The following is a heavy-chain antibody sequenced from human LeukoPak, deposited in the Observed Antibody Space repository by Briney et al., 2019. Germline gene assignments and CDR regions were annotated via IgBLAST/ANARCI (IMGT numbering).Heavy chain of an antibody. J-gene: IGHJ4*02. Sequence: PGGSLRLSSAASGFTFSSYWMSWVRQAPGKGLEWVANIKQDGSEKYYVDSVKGRFTISRDNARNSLYLQMNSLRAEDTAVYFCARGQTTVTNWGQGTLVTVSS. V-gene: IGHV3-7*03. CDR3: ARGQTTVTN. CDR2: IKQDGSEK. CDR1: GFTFSSYW. D-gene: IGHD4-17*01.